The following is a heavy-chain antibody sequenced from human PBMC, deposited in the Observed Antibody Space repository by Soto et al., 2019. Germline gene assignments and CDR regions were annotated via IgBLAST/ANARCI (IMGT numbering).Heavy chain of an antibody. CDR2: FDPEDGET. V-gene: IGHV1-24*01. D-gene: IGHD3-22*01. J-gene: IGHJ4*02. CDR3: ATVGYYDSSGYYTYYFDY. Sequence: ASVKVSCKVSGYTLTELSIHWVRQAPGKGLEWMGGFDPEDGETIYAQKFQGRVTMTEDTSTDTAYMELSSLRSEDTAVYYCATVGYYDSSGYYTYYFDYWGQGTLVTVSS. CDR1: GYTLTELS.